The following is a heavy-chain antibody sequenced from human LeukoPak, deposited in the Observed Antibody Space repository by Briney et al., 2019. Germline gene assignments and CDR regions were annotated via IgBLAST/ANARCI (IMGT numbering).Heavy chain of an antibody. J-gene: IGHJ4*02. Sequence: GGSLRLSCAASGFTFSTYDMNWVRQAPGKGLEWVSSISSSSTYIYYAASVKGRFTISRDNSKNTLYLQMNSLRGEDTAVYYCAKTVAGSFYFDYWGQGTLVTVSS. CDR1: GFTFSTYD. CDR3: AKTVAGSFYFDY. CDR2: ISSSSTYI. V-gene: IGHV3-21*01. D-gene: IGHD6-19*01.